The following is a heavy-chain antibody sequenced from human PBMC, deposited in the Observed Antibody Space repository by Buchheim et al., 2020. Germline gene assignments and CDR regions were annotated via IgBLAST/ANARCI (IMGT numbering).Heavy chain of an antibody. V-gene: IGHV4-31*03. J-gene: IGHJ5*02. D-gene: IGHD3-3*01. CDR2: LYYSGST. Sequence: QVQLQESGPGLVKPSQTLSLTCTVSGGSISSGGYYWNWIRQHPGKGLEWIGYLYYSGSTYYNPSLKRRVTISVDTSKNQLSLKLSSVTAADTAVYYCARAVYDFWSGYLGWFDPWGQGTL. CDR3: ARAVYDFWSGYLGWFDP. CDR1: GGSISSGGYY.